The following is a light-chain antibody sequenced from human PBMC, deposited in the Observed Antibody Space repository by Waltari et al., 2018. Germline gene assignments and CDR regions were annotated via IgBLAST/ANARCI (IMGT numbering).Light chain of an antibody. CDR3: QQYNNWPPYT. J-gene: IGKJ2*01. CDR1: QTVGSN. Sequence: EIVMTQSPATLSVSPGERVTLSCRASQTVGSNLAWYQQKPGQAPRLLIYGASTRATGVPDRFSGSGSGTEFTLTISSLQSEDFAVYSCQQYNNWPPYTFGQGTKLEIK. V-gene: IGKV3-15*01. CDR2: GAS.